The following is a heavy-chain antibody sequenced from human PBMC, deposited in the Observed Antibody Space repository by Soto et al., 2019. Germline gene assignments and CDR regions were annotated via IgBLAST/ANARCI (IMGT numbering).Heavy chain of an antibody. J-gene: IGHJ6*02. V-gene: IGHV4-34*01. CDR2: INHSGST. CDR1: GGSFSGYY. Sequence: SETLSLTCAVYGGSFSGYYWSWIRQPPGKGLEWIGEINHSGSTNYNPSLKSRVTISVDTSKNQFSLKLSSVTAADTAVYYCARGLGYSYGYSHYYGMDVWGQGTTVTVSS. D-gene: IGHD5-18*01. CDR3: ARGLGYSYGYSHYYGMDV.